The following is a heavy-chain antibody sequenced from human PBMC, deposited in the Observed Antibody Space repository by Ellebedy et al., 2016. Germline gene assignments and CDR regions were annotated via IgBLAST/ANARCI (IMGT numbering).Heavy chain of an antibody. Sequence: GGSLRLXXAASGFTFNIAGMTWVRQAPGKGLEWVATIVFSGTATYYSDSVKGRFIISRDNAMNSVYLQMDSLTVEDTAVYYCTRDGSEWSRDYWGQGTLVTVSS. V-gene: IGHV3-21*06. CDR1: GFTFNIAG. CDR2: IVFSGTAT. D-gene: IGHD2-8*01. CDR3: TRDGSEWSRDY. J-gene: IGHJ4*02.